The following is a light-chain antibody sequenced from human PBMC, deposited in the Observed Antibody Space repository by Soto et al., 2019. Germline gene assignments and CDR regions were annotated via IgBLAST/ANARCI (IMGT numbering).Light chain of an antibody. Sequence: QSALTQPASVSGSPGQPITISCTGTSSDVGGYNYVSWYQQHPGKAPKLMIFEVSNRPSGVSNRFSGSKSGNTASLTISGLQAEDEADYYCSSYTSSSTLVLFGGGTKLTVL. J-gene: IGLJ2*01. V-gene: IGLV2-14*01. CDR2: EVS. CDR1: SSDVGGYNY. CDR3: SSYTSSSTLVL.